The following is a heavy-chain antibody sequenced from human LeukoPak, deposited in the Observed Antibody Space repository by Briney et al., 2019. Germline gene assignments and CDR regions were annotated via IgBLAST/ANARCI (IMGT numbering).Heavy chain of an antibody. V-gene: IGHV3-30*04. CDR2: ISFDGTNK. J-gene: IGHJ4*02. CDR1: GVTLSNYA. Sequence: GGSLRLSCTASGVTLSNYAMHWVRRPQGRGLEWVAVISFDGTNKYYGDSVEGRFSVSRDNSNNTVYLQMNSLRPDDTAMYYCATDYGDYEPIDYWGQGTLVTVSS. CDR3: ATDYGDYEPIDY. D-gene: IGHD4-17*01.